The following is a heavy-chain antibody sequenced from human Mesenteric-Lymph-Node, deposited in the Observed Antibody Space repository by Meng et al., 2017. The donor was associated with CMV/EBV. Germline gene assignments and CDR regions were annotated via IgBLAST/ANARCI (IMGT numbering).Heavy chain of an antibody. CDR3: ARDFDY. V-gene: IGHV1-18*01. CDR1: GFTFVSHG. CDR2: ISGYNGNT. Sequence: ASVKVSCKASGFTFVSHGFTWVRQAPGQGLEWLGWISGYNGNTNYAQKFQGRITMTTDTSTSTAYMELRSLRSDDTAVYYCARDFDYWGQGTLVTVSS. J-gene: IGHJ4*02.